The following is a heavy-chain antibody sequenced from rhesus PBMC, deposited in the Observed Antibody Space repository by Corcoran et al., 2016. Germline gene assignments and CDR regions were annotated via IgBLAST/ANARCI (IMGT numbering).Heavy chain of an antibody. J-gene: IGHJ4*01. V-gene: IGHV3S16*01. Sequence: EVQLVESGGGLVQPGGSLRLSCAASGFTFSSYGMSWVRQAPGKGLEWVQSISSASSYIYYADSVKGRFTIARDNAKNSLSLQMNSLRAEDTAVYYCTSAVGYWSDYYYYWGQGVLVTVSS. CDR2: ISSASSYI. CDR1: GFTFSSYG. CDR3: TSAVGYWSDYYYY. D-gene: IGHD3-22*01.